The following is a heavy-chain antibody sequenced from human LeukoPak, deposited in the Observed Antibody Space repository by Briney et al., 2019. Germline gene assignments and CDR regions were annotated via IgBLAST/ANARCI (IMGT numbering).Heavy chain of an antibody. CDR1: GGSFSGYY. V-gene: IGHV4-34*01. Sequence: PSETLSLTRAVYGGSFSGYYWRWIRQPPGKGLEWIGEINHSGSTNYNPSLQSRVTISVDTSKNQFSLKLSPVTAADTAVYYCASGGDKTYGFDYWGQGTLVTVSS. CDR2: INHSGST. J-gene: IGHJ4*02. CDR3: ASGGDKTYGFDY. D-gene: IGHD3-10*01.